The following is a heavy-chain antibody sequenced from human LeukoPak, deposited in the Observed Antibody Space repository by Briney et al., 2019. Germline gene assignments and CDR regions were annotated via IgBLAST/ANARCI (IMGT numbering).Heavy chain of an antibody. Sequence: SVKVSCKASGGTFSSYAISWVRQAPGQGLEWMGRIIPILGIANCAQKFQGRVTITADKSTSTAYMELSSLRSEDTAVYYCARGYGDYFNNLDWFDPWGQGTLVTVSS. V-gene: IGHV1-69*04. D-gene: IGHD4-17*01. CDR3: ARGYGDYFNNLDWFDP. J-gene: IGHJ5*02. CDR2: IIPILGIA. CDR1: GGTFSSYA.